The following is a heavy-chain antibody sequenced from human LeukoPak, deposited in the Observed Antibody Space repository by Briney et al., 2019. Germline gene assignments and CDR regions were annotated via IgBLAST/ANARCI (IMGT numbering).Heavy chain of an antibody. V-gene: IGHV3-30*18. J-gene: IGHJ4*02. CDR1: GFTFSSYA. CDR2: IASDGRDK. Sequence: SGGSLRLSCAASGFTFSSYAMHWVRQAPGRGLEWVAVIASDGRDKHCTDSVKGRFIISRDNSKNTLYLQMNSLRAEDTAVYFCAKDSKVGAADYYFDYWGQGTLVTVSS. CDR3: AKDSKVGAADYYFDY. D-gene: IGHD6-13*01.